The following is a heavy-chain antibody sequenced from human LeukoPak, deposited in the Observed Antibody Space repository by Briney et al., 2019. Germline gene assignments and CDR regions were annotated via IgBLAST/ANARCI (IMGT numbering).Heavy chain of an antibody. CDR3: ARDRAGYKDY. D-gene: IGHD5-24*01. V-gene: IGHV1-69*13. CDR1: GGTFSSYA. Sequence: ASVKVSCKASGGTFSSYAISWVRQAPGQGLEWMGGIIPIFGTANYAQKFQGRVTITADESTSTAYIELSSLRSEDTAVYYCARDRAGYKDYWGQGTLVTVSS. CDR2: IIPIFGTA. J-gene: IGHJ4*02.